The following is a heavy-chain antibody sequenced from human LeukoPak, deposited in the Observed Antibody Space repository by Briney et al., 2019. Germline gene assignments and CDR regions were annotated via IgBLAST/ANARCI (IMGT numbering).Heavy chain of an antibody. CDR3: VRVSGATITTYYGMDV. CDR1: GGSFSRYY. V-gene: IGHV4-59*01. Sequence: PSETLSLTCTVSGGSFSRYYWTWIRQPPGKGLEWIGDIHYSGSTNYNPSLKSRVTISIDTSKNQFSLRLTSVAAVDTAVYYCVRVSGATITTYYGMDVWGQGTTVTVS. J-gene: IGHJ6*02. CDR2: IHYSGST. D-gene: IGHD4-11*01.